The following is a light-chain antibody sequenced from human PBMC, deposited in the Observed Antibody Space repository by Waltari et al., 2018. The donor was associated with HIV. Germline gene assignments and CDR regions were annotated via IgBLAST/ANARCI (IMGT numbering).Light chain of an antibody. CDR2: GAS. CDR1: QSISSN. Sequence: EIVMTQSPATLSVSPGERATLSCRASQSISSNLAWYQQTPGQTPRLLIYGASTRATGIPARFSGSGSGTEFTLTISSLQSEDFAIYYCHHYNNWPRTFGQGTKVEIK. J-gene: IGKJ1*01. V-gene: IGKV3-15*01. CDR3: HHYNNWPRT.